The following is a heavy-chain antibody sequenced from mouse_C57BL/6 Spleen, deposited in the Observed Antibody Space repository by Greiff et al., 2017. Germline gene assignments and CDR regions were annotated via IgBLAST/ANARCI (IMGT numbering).Heavy chain of an antibody. V-gene: IGHV1-74*01. D-gene: IGHD1-1*01. Sequence: QVQLQQPGAELVKPGASVKVSCRASGYTFTSYWMHWVTQRPGQGLEWLGRIHPSDSDPPYNQKFKGKAAVTVDKSSSTAYRQRSSLTSEDSAVYYCAIGYYYGSTYAMDYGGQGTSVTVSS. CDR1: GYTFTSYW. CDR2: IHPSDSDP. J-gene: IGHJ4*01. CDR3: AIGYYYGSTYAMDY.